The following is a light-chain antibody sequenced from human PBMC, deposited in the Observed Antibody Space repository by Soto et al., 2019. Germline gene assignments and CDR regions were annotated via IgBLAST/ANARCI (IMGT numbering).Light chain of an antibody. Sequence: QPVLTQPPSVSGAPGQRVTISCTGSSSNIGAHVVHWYQHLPGTAPKLLIFGDYNRPSGVPDRISGSRSGTSASLAITGLQAEDEADYYCQSYDRGLSGFVFGTGTKLTVL. CDR3: QSYDRGLSGFV. CDR1: SSNIGAHV. CDR2: GDY. V-gene: IGLV1-40*01. J-gene: IGLJ1*01.